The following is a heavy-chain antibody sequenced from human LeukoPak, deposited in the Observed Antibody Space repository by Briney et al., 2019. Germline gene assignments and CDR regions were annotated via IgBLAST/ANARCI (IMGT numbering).Heavy chain of an antibody. D-gene: IGHD3-22*01. Sequence: SVKVSCKASGGTFSSYAISWVRQAPGQGLEWMGRIIPILGIANYAQKFQGRVTITADKSTSTAYMELGSPRSEDTAVYYCASRYDSSGYPARDTDNWGQGTLVTVSS. CDR3: ASRYDSSGYPARDTDN. CDR1: GGTFSSYA. V-gene: IGHV1-69*04. J-gene: IGHJ4*02. CDR2: IIPILGIA.